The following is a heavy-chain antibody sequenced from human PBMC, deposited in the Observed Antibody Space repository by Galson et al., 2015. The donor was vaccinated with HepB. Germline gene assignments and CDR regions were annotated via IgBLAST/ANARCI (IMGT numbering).Heavy chain of an antibody. CDR2: INHSGST. CDR3: ARVVNEGYAFDI. V-gene: IGHV4-34*01. D-gene: IGHD3-22*01. Sequence: LSLTCTVSGGSISSYYWSWIRQPPGKGLEWIGEINHSGSTNYNPSLKSRVTISVDTSKNQFSLKLSSVTAADTAVYYCARVVNEGYAFDIWGQGTMVTVSS. J-gene: IGHJ3*02. CDR1: GGSISSYY.